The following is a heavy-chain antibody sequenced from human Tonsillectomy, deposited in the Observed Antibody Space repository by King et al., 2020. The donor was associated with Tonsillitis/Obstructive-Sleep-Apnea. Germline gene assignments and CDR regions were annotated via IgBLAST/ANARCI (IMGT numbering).Heavy chain of an antibody. CDR3: AKGQGGGYYYTSGHSLDY. CDR2: ISGSGGST. J-gene: IGHJ4*02. D-gene: IGHD3-22*01. Sequence: VQLVESGGGFVQPGESLRLSCAASGFTFSSYAMSWVRQAPGKGLEWVSTISGSGGSTFYADSVKGRFTISRDNSKNTLYLQMNSLRADDTAVYYCAKGQGGGYYYTSGHSLDYWGQGTLVTVSS. CDR1: GFTFSSYA. V-gene: IGHV3-23*04.